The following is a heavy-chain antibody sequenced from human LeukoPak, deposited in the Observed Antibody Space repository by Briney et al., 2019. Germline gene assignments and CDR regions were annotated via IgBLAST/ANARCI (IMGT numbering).Heavy chain of an antibody. CDR2: IIPIFGTA. J-gene: IGHJ4*02. D-gene: IGHD5-24*01. CDR1: GGTFSSYA. V-gene: IGHV1-69*13. Sequence: ASVKVSCKASGGTFSSYAISWVRQAPGEGLEWMGGIIPIFGTANYAQKFQGRVTITADESTSTAYMELSSLRSEDTAVYYCARDRSIVEMATMGFDYWGQGTLVTVSA. CDR3: ARDRSIVEMATMGFDY.